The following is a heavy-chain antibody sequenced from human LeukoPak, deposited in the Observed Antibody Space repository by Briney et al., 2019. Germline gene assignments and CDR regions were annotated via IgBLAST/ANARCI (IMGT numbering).Heavy chain of an antibody. V-gene: IGHV4-4*07. CDR2: IYTSGST. Sequence: KPSETLSLTCTVSGGSISSYYWSWIRQPAGKGLEWIGRIYTSGSTNYNPSLKSRATMSVDTSKNQFSLKLSSVTAADTAVYYCARGHPWYYYDSSGYVLDYYYYGMDVWGQGTTVTVSS. D-gene: IGHD3-22*01. CDR1: GGSISSYY. J-gene: IGHJ6*02. CDR3: ARGHPWYYYDSSGYVLDYYYYGMDV.